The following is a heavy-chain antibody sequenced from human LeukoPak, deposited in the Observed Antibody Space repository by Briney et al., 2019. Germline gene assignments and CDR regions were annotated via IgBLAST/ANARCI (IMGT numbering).Heavy chain of an antibody. CDR3: ARDLDSSGYFKPLDY. CDR2: INPNSGGT. V-gene: IGHV1-2*02. D-gene: IGHD3-22*01. Sequence: ASVKVSCKASGYTFTGYYMHWVRQAPGQGLEWMGWINPNSGGTNYAQKFQGRVTMTRDTSISTAYMELSRLRSVDTAVYYCARDLDSSGYFKPLDYWGQGTLVTVSS. J-gene: IGHJ4*02. CDR1: GYTFTGYY.